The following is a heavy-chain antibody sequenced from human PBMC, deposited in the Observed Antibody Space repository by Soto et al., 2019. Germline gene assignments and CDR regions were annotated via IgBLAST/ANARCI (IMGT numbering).Heavy chain of an antibody. CDR1: CYSISTGYY. V-gene: IGHV4-34*01. CDR3: ASLTVTTHFYYDLDV. J-gene: IGHJ6*02. CDR2: INHSGST. D-gene: IGHD4-17*01. Sequence: PSETLSLTCAVSCYSISTGYYWSWLRQPPGKGLEWIGEINHSGSTNYNPSLKSRVTISVDTSKNHFSLKLRSVTAADTAVYFCASLTVTTHFYYDLDVWGQGTTVTVSS.